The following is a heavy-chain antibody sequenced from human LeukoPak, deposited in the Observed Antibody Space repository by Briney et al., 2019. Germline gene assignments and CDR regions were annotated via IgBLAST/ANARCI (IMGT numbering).Heavy chain of an antibody. CDR1: GGSISSGGYY. D-gene: IGHD3-3*01. CDR3: ARVTVWSGYLFDY. J-gene: IGHJ4*02. CDR2: IYYSGST. V-gene: IGHV4-31*03. Sequence: SETLSLTCTVSGGSISSGGYYWSWIRQHPGKGLEWIGYIYYSGSTYYNPSLKSRVTISVDTSKNQFSLKLSSVTAADTAMYYCARVTVWSGYLFDYWGQGTLVTVSS.